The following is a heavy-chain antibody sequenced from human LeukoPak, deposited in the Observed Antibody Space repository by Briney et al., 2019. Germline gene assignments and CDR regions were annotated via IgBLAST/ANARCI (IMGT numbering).Heavy chain of an antibody. D-gene: IGHD3/OR15-3a*01. V-gene: IGHV4-39*01. CDR1: GVSISSSNSY. Sequence: SETLSLTCTVSGVSISSSNSYWGWIRQPPGKGLEWIGSIYYTGNTYYNASLKSRVTISIDTSKNQISLRLTSVTATGTAMYYCARQTGSGLFTLPGGQGTLVTVSS. CDR3: ARQTGSGLFTLP. J-gene: IGHJ4*02. CDR2: IYYTGNT.